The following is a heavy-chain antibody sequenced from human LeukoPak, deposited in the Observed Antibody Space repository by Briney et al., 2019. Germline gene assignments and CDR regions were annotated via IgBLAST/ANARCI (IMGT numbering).Heavy chain of an antibody. Sequence: GGSLRLSCAASGFTFSSYAMHWVRQAPGKGLEYVSAISSNGDNTYYANSVKGRFTISRDNSRNTLYPQMASLRGEDTAVYYCARAPREGFSGSYHDYWGQGTLVTVSS. CDR1: GFTFSSYA. J-gene: IGHJ4*02. V-gene: IGHV3-64*01. CDR2: ISSNGDNT. CDR3: ARAPREGFSGSYHDY. D-gene: IGHD1-26*01.